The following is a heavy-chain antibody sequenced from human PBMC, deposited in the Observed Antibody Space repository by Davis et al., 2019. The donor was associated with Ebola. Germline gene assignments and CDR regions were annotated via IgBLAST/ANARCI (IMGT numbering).Heavy chain of an antibody. V-gene: IGHV4-34*01. D-gene: IGHD6-19*01. CDR2: INYSGGT. CDR3: AREGGGWYHRLDY. Sequence: SETLSLTCAVYGGSLSGYYWSWIRQPPGKGLEWIGEINYSGGTNYNPSLKSRVTISVDTSKNQFSLKLSSVTAADTAVYYCAREGGGWYHRLDYWGQGTLVTVSS. CDR1: GGSLSGYY. J-gene: IGHJ4*02.